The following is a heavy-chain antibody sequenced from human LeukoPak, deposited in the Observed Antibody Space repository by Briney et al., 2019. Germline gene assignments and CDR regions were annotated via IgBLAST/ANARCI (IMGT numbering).Heavy chain of an antibody. CDR2: VSGRGGRT. CDR1: GFILSSYA. Sequence: GGSLRLSCPASGFILSSYAMSWVRQAPGGGMEWVSSVSGRGGRTYHADSVKGRLTISRDNSKNTLYLQMSSLRADDTPVYDCAKDPTMIVVVIPDYWGQGTLVTVSS. CDR3: AKDPTMIVVVIPDY. V-gene: IGHV3-23*01. D-gene: IGHD3-22*01. J-gene: IGHJ4*02.